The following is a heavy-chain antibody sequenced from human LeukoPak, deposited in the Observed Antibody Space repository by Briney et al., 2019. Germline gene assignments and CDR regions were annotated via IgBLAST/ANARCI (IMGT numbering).Heavy chain of an antibody. CDR3: AREEEYSSSWYVY. V-gene: IGHV1-2*02. Sequence: ASVKVSCKASGYTFTGYYMHWVRQAPRQGLEWMGWINPNSGGTNYAQKFQGRVTMTRDTSISTAYMELSRLRSDDTAVYYCAREEEYSSSWYVYWGQGTLVTVSS. CDR2: INPNSGGT. J-gene: IGHJ4*02. CDR1: GYTFTGYY. D-gene: IGHD6-13*01.